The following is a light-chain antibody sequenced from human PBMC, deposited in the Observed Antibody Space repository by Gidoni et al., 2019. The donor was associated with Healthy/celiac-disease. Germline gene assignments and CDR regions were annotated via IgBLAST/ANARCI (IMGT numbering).Light chain of an antibody. Sequence: QSALTQPPSASGTPAQRVTIPCSGSSSHIGSNTVNWYQQLPGAAPKLLIYSNKQRPSGVPSRFSGSKSGTSASLAISGLQSEDEADYYCAAWDDSLNGAVFGGGTQLTVL. V-gene: IGLV1-44*01. CDR2: SNK. J-gene: IGLJ7*01. CDR1: SSHIGSNT. CDR3: AAWDDSLNGAV.